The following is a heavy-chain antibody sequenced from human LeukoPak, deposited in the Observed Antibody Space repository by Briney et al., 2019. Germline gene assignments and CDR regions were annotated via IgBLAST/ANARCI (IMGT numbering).Heavy chain of an antibody. CDR2: IYYSGST. Sequence: SQTLSLTCTVSGGSISSGGYYWSWIRQHPGKGLEWIGYIYYSGSTYYNPSLKSRVTMSVDTSKNQFSLKPSSVTAADTAVYYCASMDDLSIAVAGWGQGTLVTVSS. V-gene: IGHV4-31*03. CDR1: GGSISSGGYY. D-gene: IGHD6-19*01. CDR3: ASMDDLSIAVAG. J-gene: IGHJ4*02.